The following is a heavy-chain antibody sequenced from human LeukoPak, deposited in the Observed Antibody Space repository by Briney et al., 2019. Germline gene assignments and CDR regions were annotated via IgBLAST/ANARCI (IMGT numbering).Heavy chain of an antibody. Sequence: GGSLRLSCAASGFTFSSYGMHWVRQAPGKGLGGGAFIRYDGSNKYYADSVKGRFTISRDNSKNTLYLQMNSLRAEDTAVYYCAKESSSWYFYFDYWGQGTLVTVSS. CDR1: GFTFSSYG. D-gene: IGHD6-13*01. CDR2: IRYDGSNK. CDR3: AKESSSWYFYFDY. J-gene: IGHJ4*02. V-gene: IGHV3-30*02.